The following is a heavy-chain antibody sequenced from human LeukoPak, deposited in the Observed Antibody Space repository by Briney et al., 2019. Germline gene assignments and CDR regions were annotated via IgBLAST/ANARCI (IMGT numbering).Heavy chain of an antibody. V-gene: IGHV4-59*01. D-gene: IGHD3-22*01. Sequence: SETLSLTCTVSGGSISSYYWSWIRQPPGKGLEWIGYIYYSGSTNYNPSLKSRVTISVDTSKNQFSLKLSSVTAADTAVYYCASTYYDSSRGVGAFDIWGQGTMVTVSS. J-gene: IGHJ3*02. CDR1: GGSISSYY. CDR3: ASTYYDSSRGVGAFDI. CDR2: IYYSGST.